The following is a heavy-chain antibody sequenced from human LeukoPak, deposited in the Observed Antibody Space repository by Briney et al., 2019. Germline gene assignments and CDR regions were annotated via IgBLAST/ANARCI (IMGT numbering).Heavy chain of an antibody. J-gene: IGHJ4*02. CDR2: IYYSGST. Sequence: PSETLSLTCTVSGGSISSSGFYWGWIRQPPGKGLEWIGSIYYSGSTYYNPSLKSRVTISVDTSKNQFSLKLSSVTAADTAVYYCARLPYYGGYSRSFHYWGQGTLVTVSS. D-gene: IGHD4-17*01. CDR1: GGSISSSGFY. V-gene: IGHV4-39*01. CDR3: ARLPYYGGYSRSFHY.